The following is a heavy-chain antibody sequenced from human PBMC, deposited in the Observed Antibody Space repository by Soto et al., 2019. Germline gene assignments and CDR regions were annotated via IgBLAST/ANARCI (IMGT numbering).Heavy chain of an antibody. D-gene: IGHD1-26*01. CDR3: GRRGGSGSYPFDY. Sequence: EVQLVESGGGLVQPGESLRLSCAASGFTFSSYGMHWVRQAPGKGLEYVSGISSDGGGAFYANSVKGRFSISRDNSKNTLYLQMGSPRPEDMAVYYCGRRGGSGSYPFDYWGQGTLVTVSS. CDR1: GFTFSSYG. J-gene: IGHJ4*02. CDR2: ISSDGGGA. V-gene: IGHV3-64*01.